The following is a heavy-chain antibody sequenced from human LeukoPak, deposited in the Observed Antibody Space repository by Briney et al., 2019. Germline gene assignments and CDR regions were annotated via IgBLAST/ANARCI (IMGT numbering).Heavy chain of an antibody. D-gene: IGHD6-13*01. J-gene: IGHJ5*02. V-gene: IGHV3-23*01. CDR3: AKDWGSSWAPLHLNCFDP. CDR1: GFTFSSYG. CDR2: ISGSGGST. Sequence: GGTLRLSCAASGFTFSSYGMSWVRQAPGKGLEWVSAISGSGGSTYYADSVKGRFTISRDNSKNTLYLQMNSLRAEDTAVYYCAKDWGSSWAPLHLNCFDPWGQGTLVTVSS.